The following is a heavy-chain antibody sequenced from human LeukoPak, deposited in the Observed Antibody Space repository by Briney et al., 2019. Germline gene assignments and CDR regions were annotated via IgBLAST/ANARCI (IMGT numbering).Heavy chain of an antibody. Sequence: ASVKVSCKASGYTFTTYGIGWVRQAPGQGLEWMGWISAYNGNTNYAQKLQGRVTMTTDTSTSTAYMELRSLRSDDTAVYYCARTTVTTSDDAFDIWGQGTMVTVSS. CDR2: ISAYNGNT. CDR1: GYTFTTYG. D-gene: IGHD4-17*01. CDR3: ARTTVTTSDDAFDI. J-gene: IGHJ3*02. V-gene: IGHV1-18*01.